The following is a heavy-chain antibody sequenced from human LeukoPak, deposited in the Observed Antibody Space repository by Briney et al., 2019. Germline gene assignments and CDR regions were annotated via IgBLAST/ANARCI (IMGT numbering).Heavy chain of an antibody. D-gene: IGHD2-2*01. CDR3: ARLMYQLLGGYYYYYYMDV. CDR1: GYSISSGYY. J-gene: IGHJ6*03. CDR2: IYHSGST. V-gene: IGHV4-38-2*02. Sequence: PSETLSLTCTVSGYSISSGYYWGWIRQPPGKGLEWIGSIYHSGSTYYNPSLKSRVTISVDTSKNQFSLKLSSVTAADTAVYYCARLMYQLLGGYYYYYYMDVWGKGTTVTVSS.